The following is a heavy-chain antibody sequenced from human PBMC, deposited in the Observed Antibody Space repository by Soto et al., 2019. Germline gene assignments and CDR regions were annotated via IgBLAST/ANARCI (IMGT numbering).Heavy chain of an antibody. CDR3: ASGIQLWLRRINNGYSG. J-gene: IGHJ4*02. D-gene: IGHD5-18*01. Sequence: QVQLVQSGAEVKKPESSVKVSCKAPGGTFSTYAISWVRQAPGQGLEWMGGIIPMFGTANYAQRFQYRVTITADESTNTVYMELSSLSSEDTAVYFCASGIQLWLRRINNGYSGWGQGTLVTVSS. V-gene: IGHV1-69*12. CDR1: GGTFSTYA. CDR2: IIPMFGTA.